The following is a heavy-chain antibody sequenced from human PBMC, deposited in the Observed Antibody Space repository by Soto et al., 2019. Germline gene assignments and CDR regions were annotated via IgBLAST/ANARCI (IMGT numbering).Heavy chain of an antibody. D-gene: IGHD3-9*01. J-gene: IGHJ5*02. CDR2: IYYSGST. CDR3: ARALPFYDIFSRAFDP. Sequence: KPSETLSLTCTVSGGSVSSGSYYWSWIRQPPGKGLEWIGYIYYSGSTNYNPSLKSRVTISVDTSKNQFSLKLSSVTAADTAVYYCARALPFYDIFSRAFDPWGQGTLVTVSS. CDR1: GGSVSSGSYY. V-gene: IGHV4-61*01.